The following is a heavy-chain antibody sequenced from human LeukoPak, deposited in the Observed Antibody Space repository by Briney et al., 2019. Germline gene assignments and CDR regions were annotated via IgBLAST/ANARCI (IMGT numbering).Heavy chain of an antibody. CDR1: GGTFSSYA. V-gene: IGHV1-69*01. J-gene: IGHJ4*02. CDR2: VIPIFGTA. D-gene: IGHD3-22*01. CDR3: ARDRYYDSSGYYTFGNY. Sequence: SVKVSCKASGGTFSSYAISWVRQAPGQGLEWMGGVIPIFGTANYARKFQGRVTITADESTSTAYMELSSLRSEDTAVYYCARDRYYDSSGYYTFGNYWGQGTLVTVSS.